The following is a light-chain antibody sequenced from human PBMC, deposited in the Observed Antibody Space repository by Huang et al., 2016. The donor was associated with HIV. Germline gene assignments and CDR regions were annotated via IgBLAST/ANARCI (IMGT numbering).Light chain of an antibody. J-gene: IGKJ2*01. Sequence: EIVLTQSPATLSLSPGDSATLSCRASQSVSSYVAWYQQKPGQAPRLLIYATSNGATGVPARFSGSGSGTDFTLTISSLEPEDFANYYCQQRISWPPSYTFGQGTKVEI. CDR2: ATS. CDR3: QQRISWPPSYT. V-gene: IGKV3-11*01. CDR1: QSVSSY.